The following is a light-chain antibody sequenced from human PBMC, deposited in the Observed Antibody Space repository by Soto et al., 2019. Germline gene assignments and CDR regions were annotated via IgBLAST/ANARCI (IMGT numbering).Light chain of an antibody. Sequence: DFQMTQSPSTLSASVGDKVTMTCRASQSIGSWLAWYQQKPGKAPKVLIYDASSLESRVPSRFSGSGSGTEFTLIISSLQPDDFATYYCQKYNSYFGQGTRLEIK. V-gene: IGKV1-5*01. J-gene: IGKJ5*01. CDR1: QSIGSW. CDR3: QKYNSY. CDR2: DAS.